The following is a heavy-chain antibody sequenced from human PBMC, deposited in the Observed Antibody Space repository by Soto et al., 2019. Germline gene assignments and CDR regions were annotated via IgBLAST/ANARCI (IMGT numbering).Heavy chain of an antibody. CDR2: ISAYNGNK. D-gene: IGHD2-21*01. J-gene: IGHJ2*01. V-gene: IGHV1-18*01. CDR3: ARVPGYSIGDL. Sequence: ASVKVSCKASGYSFTSYGISWVRQAPGQGLEWMGWISAYNGNKKYAQKLQGRVTMTTDTSTSTAYMELSSLISEDTAVYYCARVPGYSIGDLWGRGTLVTVSS. CDR1: GYSFTSYG.